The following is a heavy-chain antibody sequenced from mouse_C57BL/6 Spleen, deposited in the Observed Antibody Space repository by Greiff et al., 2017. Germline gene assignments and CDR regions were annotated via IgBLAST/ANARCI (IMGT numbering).Heavy chain of an antibody. CDR2: IAPSDSYT. CDR3: ARSPLYDYDGRTFAY. Sequence: QVHVKQPGAELVRPGTSVKLSCKASGYTFTSYWMHWVKQRPGQGLEWIGVIAPSDSYTNYNQKFKGKATLTVDTSSSTAYMQLSSLTSEDSAVYYCARSPLYDYDGRTFAYWGQGTLVTVSA. V-gene: IGHV1-59*01. D-gene: IGHD2-4*01. J-gene: IGHJ3*01. CDR1: GYTFTSYW.